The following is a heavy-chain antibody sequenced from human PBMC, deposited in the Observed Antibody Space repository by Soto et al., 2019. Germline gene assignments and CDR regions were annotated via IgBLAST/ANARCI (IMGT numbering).Heavy chain of an antibody. D-gene: IGHD1-1*01. CDR1: GGSISSYY. CDR3: GRTGTNYYYYMDV. CDR2: IYYSGST. V-gene: IGHV4-59*01. Sequence: SETLSLTCTVSGGSISSYYWSWIRQPPGKGLEWIGYIYYSGSTNYNPSLKSRVTISVDTSKNQFSLKLSSVTAADTAVYYCGRTGTNYYYYMDVSGKGTTVTVSS. J-gene: IGHJ6*03.